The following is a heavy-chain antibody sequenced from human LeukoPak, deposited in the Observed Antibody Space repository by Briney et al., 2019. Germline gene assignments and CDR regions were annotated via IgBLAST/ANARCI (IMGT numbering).Heavy chain of an antibody. CDR3: ASAPSGYYRYYFDY. D-gene: IGHD3-22*01. CDR2: INHSGST. J-gene: IGHJ4*02. Sequence: SETLSLTCAVYGGSFSGYYWSWIRQPPGKGLEWIGEINHSGSTNYNPSLKSRVTISVDTSKNQFSLKLSSVTAADTAVYYCASAPSGYYRYYFDYWGQGTLATVSS. CDR1: GGSFSGYY. V-gene: IGHV4-34*01.